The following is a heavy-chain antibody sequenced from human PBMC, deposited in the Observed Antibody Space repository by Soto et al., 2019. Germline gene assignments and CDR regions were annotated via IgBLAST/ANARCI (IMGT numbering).Heavy chain of an antibody. D-gene: IGHD1-26*01. V-gene: IGHV1-2*02. CDR2: INPSSGGT. J-gene: IGHJ5*02. CDR3: ARAMGVIGAPGYTWFDP. CDR1: GYTFSDYY. Sequence: VQLVQSGAEARKPGASVKVSCKASGYTFSDYYVHWVREAPGQGLEWMGWINPSSGGTIYTQRFTGRVTMTRDTSISTVYMELSRLTSDDTAVYYCARAMGVIGAPGYTWFDPWGQGALVTVSS.